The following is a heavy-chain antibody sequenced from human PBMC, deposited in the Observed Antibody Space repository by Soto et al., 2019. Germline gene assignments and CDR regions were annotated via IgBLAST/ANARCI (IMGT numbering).Heavy chain of an antibody. J-gene: IGHJ5*02. CDR3: ARDTGVGTIIVVVMGGWFDP. CDR1: GGTFSSYA. CDR2: IIPIFGTA. V-gene: IGHV1-69*01. D-gene: IGHD3-22*01. Sequence: QVQLVQSGAEVKKPGSSVKVSCKASGGTFSSYAISWVRQAPGQGLEWMGGIIPIFGTANYAQKFQGRVTITADESTSTAYMELSSRRSEDTAVYYCARDTGVGTIIVVVMGGWFDPWGQGTLVTVSS.